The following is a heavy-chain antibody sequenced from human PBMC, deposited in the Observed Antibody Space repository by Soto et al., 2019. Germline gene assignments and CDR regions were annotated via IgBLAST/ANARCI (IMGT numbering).Heavy chain of an antibody. Sequence: KPSETLSLTCTVSGGSVSSGSYYWSWIRQPPGKGLEWIGYIYYSGSTNYNPSLKSRVTISVDTSKNQFSLKLSSVTAADTAVYYCARDRVSSSWYDDAFDIWGQGTMVTVSS. CDR3: ARDRVSSSWYDDAFDI. J-gene: IGHJ3*02. D-gene: IGHD6-13*01. CDR2: IYYSGST. V-gene: IGHV4-61*01. CDR1: GGSVSSGSYY.